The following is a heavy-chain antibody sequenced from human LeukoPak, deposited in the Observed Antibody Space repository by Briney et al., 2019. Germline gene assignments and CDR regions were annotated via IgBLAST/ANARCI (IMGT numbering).Heavy chain of an antibody. Sequence: GGSLRLSCAASGFTFSSFGMHWVRQAPGKGLEWVAVIWYDASNKYYVDSVKGRFTISRDNSKNTLYLQMNSLRDDDTAVYYCVRGVGVSRFNYLDPWGQGNLVIVSS. J-gene: IGHJ5*02. CDR3: VRGVGVSRFNYLDP. V-gene: IGHV3-33*08. CDR1: GFTFSSFG. D-gene: IGHD1-7*01. CDR2: IWYDASNK.